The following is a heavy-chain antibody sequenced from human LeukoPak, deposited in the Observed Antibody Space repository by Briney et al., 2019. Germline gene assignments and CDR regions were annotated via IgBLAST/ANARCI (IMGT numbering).Heavy chain of an antibody. J-gene: IGHJ4*02. V-gene: IGHV3-74*01. CDR2: INGDGSST. CDR3: ARDRLQGWVPDYFDY. Sequence: PGGSLRLSCAASGFTFSSYWMHWVRQAPGKGLVWVSRINGDGSSTSYADSVEGRFTISRDNSKNTLYLQMNSLRAEDTAVYYCARDRLQGWVPDYFDYWGQGALVTVSS. CDR1: GFTFSSYW. D-gene: IGHD6-19*01.